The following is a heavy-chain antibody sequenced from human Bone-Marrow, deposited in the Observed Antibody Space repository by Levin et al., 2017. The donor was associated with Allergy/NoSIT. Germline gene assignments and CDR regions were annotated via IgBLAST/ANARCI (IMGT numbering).Heavy chain of an antibody. CDR3: ARESQQQLYASGM. CDR2: IYYSGST. Sequence: SETLSLTCTVSGGSISSSSYYWGWIRQPPGKGLEWIGSIYYSGSTYYNPSLKSRVTISVDTSKNQFSLKLSSVTAADTAVYYCARESQQQLYASGMWGQGTLVTVSS. D-gene: IGHD6-13*01. CDR1: GGSISSSSYY. V-gene: IGHV4-39*02. J-gene: IGHJ4*02.